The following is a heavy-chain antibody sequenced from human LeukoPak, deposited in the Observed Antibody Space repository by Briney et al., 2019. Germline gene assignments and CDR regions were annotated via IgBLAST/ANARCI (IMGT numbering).Heavy chain of an antibody. D-gene: IGHD5-12*01. Sequence: ASVKVSCKASGKTFTGYYMHWVRQAPGQGLEWMGWINPNSGGTNYAQKFQGRVTMTRDTSISTAYMELSRLRSDDTAVYYCARGYSGYLNPYYYMDVWGKGTTVTVSS. V-gene: IGHV1-2*02. CDR2: INPNSGGT. CDR1: GKTFTGYY. J-gene: IGHJ6*03. CDR3: ARGYSGYLNPYYYMDV.